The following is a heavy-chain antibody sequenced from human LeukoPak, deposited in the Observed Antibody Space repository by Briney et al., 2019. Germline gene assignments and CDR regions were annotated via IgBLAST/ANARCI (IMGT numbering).Heavy chain of an antibody. CDR1: GFTFSSYS. J-gene: IGHJ6*03. CDR2: ISSSSSYI. CDR3: ARVAWNLGYYYMDV. V-gene: IGHV3-21*01. Sequence: KAGGSLRLSCAASGFTFSSYSMNWVRQAPGKGLEWVSSISSSSSYIYYADSVKGRFTISRDNAKNSLYLQMNSLRAEDTAVYYCARVAWNLGYYYMDVWGKGTTVTVSS. D-gene: IGHD1-1*01.